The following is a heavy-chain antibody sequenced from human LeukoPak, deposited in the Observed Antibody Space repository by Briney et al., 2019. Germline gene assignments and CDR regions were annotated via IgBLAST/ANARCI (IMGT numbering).Heavy chain of an antibody. CDR3: VTYRQVMLPFEG. CDR1: GFTLSTFA. J-gene: IGHJ4*02. CDR2: IFPSGGEI. D-gene: IGHD5-18*01. V-gene: IGHV3-23*01. Sequence: GGSLRLSCAASGFTLSTFAMLWVRQPRGKGLEWVSSIFPSGGEIHYADSVRGRFTISRDNSKSTLSLQMNSLRAEDTAIYYCVTYRQVMLPFEGWGQGTLVPVSS.